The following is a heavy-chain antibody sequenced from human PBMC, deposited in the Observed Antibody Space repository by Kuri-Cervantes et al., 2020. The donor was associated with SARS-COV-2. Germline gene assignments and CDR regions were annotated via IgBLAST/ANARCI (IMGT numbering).Heavy chain of an antibody. D-gene: IGHD3-3*01. CDR3: ARGCGEVYYDFWSGRRDYYYMDV. V-gene: IGHV1-8*01. CDR1: ETTFPNYD. CDR2: VKTNSGNT. Sequence: ASVKVSCKAPETTFPNYDINWVRQATGQGLEWMGMVKTNSGNTLYAQIFQGRVTMTRDTSTSTVYLELSSLRSEDTAVYYCARGCGEVYYDFWSGRRDYYYMDVWGKGTTVTVSS. J-gene: IGHJ6*03.